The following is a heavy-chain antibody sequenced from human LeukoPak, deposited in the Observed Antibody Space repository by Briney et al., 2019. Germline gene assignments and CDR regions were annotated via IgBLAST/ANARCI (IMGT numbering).Heavy chain of an antibody. V-gene: IGHV3-74*01. Sequence: QPGGSMRLSCAASGFTFSSYWMHWVRQAPGKVLVWVSRINSDGSSTSYADSVKGRFTISRDNAKNTLYLQMNSLRAEDTAVYYCARVEAAAIDYWGQGTLVTVSS. J-gene: IGHJ4*02. CDR1: GFTFSSYW. CDR2: INSDGSST. CDR3: ARVEAAAIDY. D-gene: IGHD6-13*01.